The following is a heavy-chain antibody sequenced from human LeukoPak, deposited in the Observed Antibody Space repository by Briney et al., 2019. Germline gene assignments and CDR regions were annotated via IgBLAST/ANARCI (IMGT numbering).Heavy chain of an antibody. CDR1: GYSISSGYY. Sequence: SETLSLICSVSGYSISSGYYWGWIRQPPGKGLEWIGSIYHSGSTYYNPSLKSRVTISVDTSKNQFSLKLSSVTAADTAVYYCASLAAVAETDYWGQGTLVTVSS. CDR2: IYHSGST. V-gene: IGHV4-38-2*02. CDR3: ASLAAVAETDY. D-gene: IGHD6-19*01. J-gene: IGHJ4*02.